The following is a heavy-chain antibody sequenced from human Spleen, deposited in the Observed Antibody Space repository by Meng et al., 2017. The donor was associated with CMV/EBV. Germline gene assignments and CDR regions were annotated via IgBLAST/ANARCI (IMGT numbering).Heavy chain of an antibody. Sequence: GESLKISCAASGFSFSSYSMNWVRQTPGKGLAWVSSISDTSSYKYYADSVKGRFTISRDNAKNSLYLQMNSLRTEDTAVYYCARGATIFGVVNWGFDYWGQGTLVTVSS. D-gene: IGHD3-3*01. CDR1: GFSFSSYS. J-gene: IGHJ4*02. V-gene: IGHV3-21*01. CDR2: ISDTSSYK. CDR3: ARGATIFGVVNWGFDY.